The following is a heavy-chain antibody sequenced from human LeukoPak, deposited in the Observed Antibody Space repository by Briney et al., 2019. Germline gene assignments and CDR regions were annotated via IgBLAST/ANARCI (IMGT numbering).Heavy chain of an antibody. Sequence: GGSLRLSCTASGFTFGDYAMSWFRQAPGKGLEWVGFIRSKAYGGTTEYAASVKGRFTISRDDSKSIAYLQMNSLKTEDTAVYYCTSGYPIAVAGTPSDYWGQGTLVTVSS. J-gene: IGHJ4*02. CDR1: GFTFGDYA. D-gene: IGHD6-19*01. V-gene: IGHV3-49*03. CDR3: TSGYPIAVAGTPSDY. CDR2: IRSKAYGGTT.